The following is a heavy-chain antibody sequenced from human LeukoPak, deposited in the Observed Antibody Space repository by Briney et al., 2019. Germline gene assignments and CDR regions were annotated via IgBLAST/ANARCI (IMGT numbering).Heavy chain of an antibody. CDR3: ASRVTSPFFDY. CDR2: VYYSGST. Sequence: SETLSLTCTVSGGSISSSSYYWGWIRQPPGKGLEWIGNVYYSGSTYQNPSLKSRVTISVDTSKNQFSLKLSSVTAADTAVYHCASRVTSPFFDYWGQGTLVTVSS. D-gene: IGHD2-21*02. V-gene: IGHV4-39*01. CDR1: GGSISSSSYY. J-gene: IGHJ4*02.